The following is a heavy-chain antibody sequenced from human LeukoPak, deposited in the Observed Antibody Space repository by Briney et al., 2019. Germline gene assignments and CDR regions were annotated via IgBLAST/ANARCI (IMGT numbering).Heavy chain of an antibody. V-gene: IGHV4-34*01. CDR2: INHSGST. J-gene: IGHJ4*02. CDR3: AMSITMIIVIIKRPPTIDY. Sequence: PSETLSLTCAVYGGSFSGYYWSWIRQPPGKGLEWIGEINHSGSTNYNPSLKSRVTISVDTSKNQFSLKLSSVTAADTAVYYCAMSITMIIVIIKRPPTIDYWGQGTLVTVSS. D-gene: IGHD3-22*01. CDR1: GGSFSGYY.